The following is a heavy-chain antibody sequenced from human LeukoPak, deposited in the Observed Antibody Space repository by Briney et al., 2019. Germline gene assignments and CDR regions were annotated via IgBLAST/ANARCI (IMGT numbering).Heavy chain of an antibody. CDR1: GFTFSDFY. CDR2: IKKDGRER. J-gene: IGHJ4*02. D-gene: IGHD2/OR15-2a*01. Sequence: GGSLRLSCAASGFTFSDFYMSWVRQAPGKGLEGVANIKKDGRERAYVDSVRDRFTISRDNAMNSLYLQMNSLRAEDTAMYYCARGGWSEYFIYWGQGALVTVSS. V-gene: IGHV3-7*01. CDR3: ARGGWSEYFIY.